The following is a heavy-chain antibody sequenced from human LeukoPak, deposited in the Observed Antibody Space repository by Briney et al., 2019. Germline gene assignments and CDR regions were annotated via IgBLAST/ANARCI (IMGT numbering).Heavy chain of an antibody. CDR3: AKSSAGITWFDP. Sequence: GGSLRLSCAASGFTVSGNYMSWVRQAPGKGLEWVSLIYSGGSTYYADSVKGRFTISRDNSKNTLYLQMDSLRSDDTAVYYCAKSSAGITWFDPWGQGTLVTVSS. V-gene: IGHV3-66*01. CDR1: GFTVSGNY. CDR2: IYSGGST. J-gene: IGHJ5*02. D-gene: IGHD1-1*01.